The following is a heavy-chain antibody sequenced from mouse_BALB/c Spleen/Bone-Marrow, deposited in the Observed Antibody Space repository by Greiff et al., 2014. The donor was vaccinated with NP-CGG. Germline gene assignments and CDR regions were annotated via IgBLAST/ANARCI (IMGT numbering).Heavy chain of an antibody. CDR3: AMITTY. J-gene: IGHJ2*01. V-gene: IGHV14-1*02. Sequence: EVKLVESGAELVRPGALVKLSCKASGFNIKDYYMHWVKQRPEQGLEWIGWIDPENGNTTYDPKFQGKASITADTSSNTAYLQLSSLTSEDTAVYYCAMITTYWGQGTTLTVSS. D-gene: IGHD2-4*01. CDR1: GFNIKDYY. CDR2: IDPENGNT.